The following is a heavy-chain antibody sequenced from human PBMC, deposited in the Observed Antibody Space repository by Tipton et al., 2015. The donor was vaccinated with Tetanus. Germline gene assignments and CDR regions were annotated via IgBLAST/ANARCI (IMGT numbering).Heavy chain of an antibody. V-gene: IGHV4-39*02. Sequence: LRLSCTVSDDSINSDNYHWVWIRQPPGKGLEWIGKIFYTGKTFYNPSLKSRVTISVDTSRNQFSLHVTSVTAADTAVYYCARGEAYGDYPAMYFFDNWGQGTLLTVSS. CDR3: ARGEAYGDYPAMYFFDN. CDR2: IFYTGKT. J-gene: IGHJ4*02. D-gene: IGHD4-17*01. CDR1: DDSINSDNYH.